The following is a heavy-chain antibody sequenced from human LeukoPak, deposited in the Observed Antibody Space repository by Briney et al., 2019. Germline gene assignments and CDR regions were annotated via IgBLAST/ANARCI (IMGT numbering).Heavy chain of an antibody. CDR3: AEGRDYGDTKDAFDI. V-gene: IGHV3-23*01. D-gene: IGHD4-17*01. CDR2: ISGSGGST. Sequence: PGGSLRLSCAASGFTFSGYAMSWVRQAPGKGLEWVSAISGSGGSTYYADSVKGRFTISRDNSKNTLYLQMNSLRAEDTAVYYCAEGRDYGDTKDAFDIWGQGTMVTVSS. J-gene: IGHJ3*02. CDR1: GFTFSGYA.